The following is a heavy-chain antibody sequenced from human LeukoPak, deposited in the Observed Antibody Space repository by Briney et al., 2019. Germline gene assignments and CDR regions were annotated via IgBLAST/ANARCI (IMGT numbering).Heavy chain of an antibody. CDR2: IYSGGST. CDR3: ATEGITIFGVAPTT. D-gene: IGHD3-3*01. CDR1: GFTVSSNY. V-gene: IGHV3-53*01. J-gene: IGHJ5*02. Sequence: GGSLRLSCAASGFTVSSNYMSWVRQAPGKGLEWVSVIYSGGSTYYADSVKGRFTISRDNSKNTLYLQMNSLSAEDTAVYYCATEGITIFGVAPTTWGQGTLVTVSS.